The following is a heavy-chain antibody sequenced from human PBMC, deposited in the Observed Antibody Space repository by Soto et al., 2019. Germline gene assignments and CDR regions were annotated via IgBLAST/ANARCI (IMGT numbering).Heavy chain of an antibody. CDR1: GFTFSSYA. CDR3: AKRGVYCSSTSCTGYYYYMDV. Sequence: GGSLRLSCAASGFTFSSYAMSWVRQAPGKGLEWVSAISGSGGSTYYADSVKGRFTISRDNSKNTLYLQMNSLRAEDTAVYYCAKRGVYCSSTSCTGYYYYMDVWGKGTTVTVSS. V-gene: IGHV3-23*01. D-gene: IGHD2-2*01. J-gene: IGHJ6*03. CDR2: ISGSGGST.